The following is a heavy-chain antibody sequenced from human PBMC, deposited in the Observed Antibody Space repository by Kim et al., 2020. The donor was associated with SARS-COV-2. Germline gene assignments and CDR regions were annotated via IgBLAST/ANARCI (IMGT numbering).Heavy chain of an antibody. V-gene: IGHV3-11*01. CDR1: GFTFSDDY. Sequence: GGSLRLSCAASGFTFSDDYMSWIRQAPGEGLEWVSYISGSGNTISYTDSAKGRFIISRDNAKNSLFLQMNSLRPEDTAVYYCARDTGTHFDYWGQGTLVTVSS. CDR3: ARDTGTHFDY. D-gene: IGHD1-7*01. J-gene: IGHJ4*02. CDR2: ISGSGNTI.